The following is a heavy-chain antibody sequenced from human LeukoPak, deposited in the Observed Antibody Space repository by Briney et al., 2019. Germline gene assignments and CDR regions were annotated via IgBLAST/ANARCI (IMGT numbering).Heavy chain of an antibody. Sequence: SVKVSCKASGGTFSSYTISWVRQAPGQGLEWMGRIIPILGIANYAQKFQGRVTITADKSTSTAYMELSSLRSEDTAVYYCARGHDGYNPQVLDYWGQGTLATVSS. CDR1: GGTFSSYT. J-gene: IGHJ4*02. CDR2: IIPILGIA. CDR3: ARGHDGYNPQVLDY. D-gene: IGHD5-24*01. V-gene: IGHV1-69*02.